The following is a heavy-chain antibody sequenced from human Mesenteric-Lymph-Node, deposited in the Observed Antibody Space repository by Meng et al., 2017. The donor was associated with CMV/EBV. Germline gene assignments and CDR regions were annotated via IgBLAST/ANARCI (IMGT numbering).Heavy chain of an antibody. Sequence: QVQLVQSGAEVKQPGASVKVSCKDSGYSFTGYSIHWVRQAPGQGLEWMGRISPNTGDTIYEENFQGRVTMTRDTSINTAYMELSSLTSDDTAVYYCGRGQQTFDPWGQGTLVTVSS. D-gene: IGHD1-1*01. V-gene: IGHV1-2*06. J-gene: IGHJ5*02. CDR3: GRGQQTFDP. CDR1: GYSFTGYS. CDR2: ISPNTGDT.